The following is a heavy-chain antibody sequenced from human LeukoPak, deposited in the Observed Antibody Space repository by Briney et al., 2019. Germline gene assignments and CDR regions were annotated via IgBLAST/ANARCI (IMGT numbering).Heavy chain of an antibody. J-gene: IGHJ3*02. Sequence: SETLSLTCTVSGCSISSYYWSWIRQPPGKGLVGIGYFYYSGSTNYNPSLKSRVTISLDTSKNQFSLKLNSVTAADTAVYYCARITPRPWGAFDIWGQGTMVTVSS. D-gene: IGHD1-26*01. CDR1: GCSISSYY. V-gene: IGHV4-59*01. CDR2: FYYSGST. CDR3: ARITPRPWGAFDI.